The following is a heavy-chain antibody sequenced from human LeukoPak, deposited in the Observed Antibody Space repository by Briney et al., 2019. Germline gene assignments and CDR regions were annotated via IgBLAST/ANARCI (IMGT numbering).Heavy chain of an antibody. D-gene: IGHD6-13*01. CDR2: IYYSGST. Sequence: TSETLSLTCTDSGGSISSYYWSWIRQPPGKGLEWIGYIYYSGSTNYNPSLKSRVTISVDTSKNQFSLKLSSVTAADTAVYYCARSKGHTYSSSWYWFDPWGQGTLVTVSS. CDR3: ARSKGHTYSSSWYWFDP. CDR1: GGSISSYY. J-gene: IGHJ5*02. V-gene: IGHV4-59*01.